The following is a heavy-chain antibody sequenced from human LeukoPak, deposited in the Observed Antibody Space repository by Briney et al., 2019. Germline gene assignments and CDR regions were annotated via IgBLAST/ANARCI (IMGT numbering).Heavy chain of an antibody. CDR3: ATKRGYCSSTSCYGDYYYYGMGV. Sequence: GGSLRLSCAASGFTSSNYAMSWVRQAPGKGLEWVSAVSGSGGSTYYADSVKGRFTISRDNSKNTLYLQMNSLRVEDTAVYYCATKRGYCSSTSCYGDYYYYGMGVWGKGTTVTVSS. CDR2: VSGSGGST. CDR1: GFTSSNYA. D-gene: IGHD2-2*01. V-gene: IGHV3-23*01. J-gene: IGHJ6*04.